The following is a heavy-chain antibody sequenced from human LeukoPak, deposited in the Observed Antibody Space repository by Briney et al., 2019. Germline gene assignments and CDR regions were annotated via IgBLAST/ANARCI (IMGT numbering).Heavy chain of an antibody. CDR3: ARGRSYIVVVPAATNWFDP. CDR1: GGSFSGYY. CDR2: INHSGST. V-gene: IGHV4-34*01. J-gene: IGHJ5*02. D-gene: IGHD2-2*01. Sequence: PSETLSLTCAAYGGSFSGYYWSWIRQPPGKGLEWIGEINHSGSTNHNPSLKSRVTISVDTSKNQFSLKLSSVTAADTAVYYCARGRSYIVVVPAATNWFDPWGRGTLVTVSS.